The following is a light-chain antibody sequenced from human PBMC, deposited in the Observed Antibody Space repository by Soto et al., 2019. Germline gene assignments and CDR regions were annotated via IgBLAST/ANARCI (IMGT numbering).Light chain of an antibody. CDR1: SSNIGAGYD. V-gene: IGLV1-40*01. J-gene: IGLJ2*01. Sequence: PPSVSGAPGQRVTISCTGSSSNIGAGYDVHWYQQLPGTAPKLLIYGNSNRPSGVPDRFSGSKSGTSASLAITGLQAEDEADYYCQSYDSSLSVVFGGGTQLTVL. CDR3: QSYDSSLSVV. CDR2: GNS.